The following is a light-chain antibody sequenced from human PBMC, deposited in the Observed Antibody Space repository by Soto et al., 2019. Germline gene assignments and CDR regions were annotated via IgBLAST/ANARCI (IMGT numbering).Light chain of an antibody. CDR1: SSDVGGYDY. Sequence: LTQPPSVSWSPGQSVTISCTVTSSDVGGYDYVSWYQQHPGKAPKLLIYDVTKRPSGVPDRFSGSKSGNTASLTISGLQAEDEADFFCCSYGGSFPYVFGTGTKVTVL. J-gene: IGLJ1*01. CDR2: DVT. V-gene: IGLV2-11*01. CDR3: CSYGGSFPYV.